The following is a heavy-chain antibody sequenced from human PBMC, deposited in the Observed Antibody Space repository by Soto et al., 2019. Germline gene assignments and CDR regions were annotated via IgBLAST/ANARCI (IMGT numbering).Heavy chain of an antibody. J-gene: IGHJ4*02. D-gene: IGHD3-22*01. CDR2: INAGNGNT. Sequence: ASGEVSCKASGYTFTSYAKHWVRQAPGQRLEWMGWINAGNGNTKYSQKFQGRVTITRDTSASTAYMELSSLRSEDTAVYYCARDQNYYDSSGYDYWGQGTLGNVS. CDR1: GYTFTSYA. V-gene: IGHV1-3*01. CDR3: ARDQNYYDSSGYDY.